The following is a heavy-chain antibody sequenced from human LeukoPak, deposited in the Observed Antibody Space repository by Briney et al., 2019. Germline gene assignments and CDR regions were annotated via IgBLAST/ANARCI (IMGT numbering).Heavy chain of an antibody. J-gene: IGHJ4*02. V-gene: IGHV1-18*01. Sequence: ASVKVSCKASGYTFSGYELSWLRQAPGQGLEWMGWVSPYNGHTNYIQKFQGRVTMTTDTSTNTAYIELRSLRSDDTAVYYYATGGYCGGDCYIRAFGYWGQGTLVTVSS. CDR1: GYTFSGYE. CDR2: VSPYNGHT. CDR3: ATGGYCGGDCYIRAFGY. D-gene: IGHD2-21*01.